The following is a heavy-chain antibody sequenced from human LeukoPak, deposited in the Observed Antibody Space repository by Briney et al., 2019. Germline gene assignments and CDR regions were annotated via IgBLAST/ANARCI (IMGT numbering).Heavy chain of an antibody. CDR2: ISAYNGNT. V-gene: IGHV1-18*01. D-gene: IGHD2-2*01. CDR1: GYTFTSYG. Sequence: GASVKVSCKASGYTFTSYGISWVRQAPGQGLEWMGWISAYNGNTNYAQKLQGRVTMTTDTSTSTAYMELRSLRSDDTAVYYCARGLSHQPYYYYGMDVWGQGTTVTVSS. CDR3: ARGLSHQPYYYYGMDV. J-gene: IGHJ6*02.